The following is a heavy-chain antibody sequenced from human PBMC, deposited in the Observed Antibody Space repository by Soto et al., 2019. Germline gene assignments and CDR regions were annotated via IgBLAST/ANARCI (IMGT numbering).Heavy chain of an antibody. CDR2: INLSGGSV. D-gene: IGHD3-10*01. J-gene: IGHJ6*02. CDR3: ARETVNYYSGMDV. V-gene: IGHV1-46*01. Sequence: QVQLVQSGAEVKKPGASVKISCKASGYIFSSYYMHWLRQAPGQGREWLGVINLSGGSVTYAQKFQGRVNMTRDTSTNTVYMELSSLSSEDTAVYYCARETVNYYSGMDVWGQGTTVTVSS. CDR1: GYIFSSYY.